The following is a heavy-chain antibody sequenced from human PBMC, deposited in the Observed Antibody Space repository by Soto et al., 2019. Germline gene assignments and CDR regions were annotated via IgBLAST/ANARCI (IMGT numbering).Heavy chain of an antibody. CDR3: AKLPYSSGVYYFDY. D-gene: IGHD6-19*01. J-gene: IGHJ4*02. CDR1: RFTFSTYA. Sequence: PGGSLRLSCAASRFTFSTYAMSWVRQVPGKGLEWASAISGSIGSTYYADSVKGRFTISRDNSKNTLYLQMNSLRAEDTAVYYCAKLPYSSGVYYFDYWGQGTLVTVSS. V-gene: IGHV3-23*01. CDR2: ISGSIGST.